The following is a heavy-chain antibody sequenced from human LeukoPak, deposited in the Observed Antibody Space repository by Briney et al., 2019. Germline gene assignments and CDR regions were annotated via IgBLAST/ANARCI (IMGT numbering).Heavy chain of an antibody. J-gene: IGHJ4*02. CDR2: IKQDGSEK. Sequence: GGSLRLSCAASGFTFSGYWMSWVRQAPGKGLEWVANIKQDGSEKYYVDSVKGRFTISRDNAKNSLYLQMNSLRAEDTAVYYCAVPLYSKAPPLDYWGQGTLVTVSS. CDR3: AVPLYSKAPPLDY. V-gene: IGHV3-7*01. CDR1: GFTFSGYW. D-gene: IGHD4-11*01.